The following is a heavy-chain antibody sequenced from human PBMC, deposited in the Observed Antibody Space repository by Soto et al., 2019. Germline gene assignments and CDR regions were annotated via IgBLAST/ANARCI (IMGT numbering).Heavy chain of an antibody. CDR3: ARDIVLMVYATQPYGMDV. CDR1: GGYISSYY. J-gene: IGHJ6*02. D-gene: IGHD2-8*01. CDR2: IYTSGST. V-gene: IGHV4-4*07. Sequence: PSETQSLTCTVAGGYISSYYGSWIRQHAGKGLEWIGRIYTSGSTNYNPSLKSRVTMSVDTSKNQFSLKLSSVTAADTAVYYCARDIVLMVYATQPYGMDVWGQGTTVTVSS.